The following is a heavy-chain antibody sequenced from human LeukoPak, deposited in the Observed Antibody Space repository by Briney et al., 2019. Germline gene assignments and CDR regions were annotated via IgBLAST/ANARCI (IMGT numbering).Heavy chain of an antibody. CDR1: GFTFSDYT. V-gene: IGHV3-74*01. J-gene: IGHJ4*02. D-gene: IGHD1-7*01. Sequence: GGSLRLSCVASGFTFSDYTMHWVRQAPGKALEWVSRIKSDGGLTNYADSVKGRFTISRDNTKNTLYLQLNSLRAEDTAVYYCATGNYNRPFDYWGQGTLVTVSS. CDR3: ATGNYNRPFDY. CDR2: IKSDGGLT.